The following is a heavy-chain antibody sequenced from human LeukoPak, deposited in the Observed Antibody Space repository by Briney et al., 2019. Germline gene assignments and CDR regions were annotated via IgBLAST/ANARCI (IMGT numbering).Heavy chain of an antibody. CDR3: TSRVDPYYFYIDV. D-gene: IGHD3-22*01. V-gene: IGHV5-51*04. J-gene: IGHJ6*04. CDR1: GHNFPMYR. CDR2: IHPADSET. Sequence: GEPLKISCKASGHNFPMYRIRWVRQMPGKGLEWMGIIHPADSETKYNPSFQGQVTISADRPTNPAYLGWGSLNVWHTAIYYFTSRVDPYYFYIDVWGKGTTVTVSS.